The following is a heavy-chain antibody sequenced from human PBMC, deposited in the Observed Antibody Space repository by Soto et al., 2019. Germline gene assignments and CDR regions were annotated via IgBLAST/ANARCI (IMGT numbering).Heavy chain of an antibody. V-gene: IGHV3-23*01. CDR1: GFTFSSYA. CDR3: AKPPDYTWTDY. Sequence: EVQLLESGGGLVQPGGSLRLSCAASGFTFSSYAMSWVRQAPGKGLEWISAVSGSGGSTYYADSVKGRFTISRDNSKDTLYLQMNNLRAEDTAVYYCAKPPDYTWTDYWGQGTLVTVYS. D-gene: IGHD3-3*01. CDR2: VSGSGGST. J-gene: IGHJ4*02.